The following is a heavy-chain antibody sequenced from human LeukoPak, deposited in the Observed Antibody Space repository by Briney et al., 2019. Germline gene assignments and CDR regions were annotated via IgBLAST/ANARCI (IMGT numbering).Heavy chain of an antibody. D-gene: IGHD3-16*01. CDR2: MNPNSGNT. V-gene: IGHV1-8*03. J-gene: IGHJ5*02. Sequence: ASVKVSCKASGYSFTRYEFNRVRLATGQGLEWMGWMNPNSGNTGYAQKFQGRVTITRNTSISTAYMELSSLRSEDTAVYYCARVWATWWFDPWGQGTLVTVSS. CDR3: ARVWATWWFDP. CDR1: GYSFTRYE.